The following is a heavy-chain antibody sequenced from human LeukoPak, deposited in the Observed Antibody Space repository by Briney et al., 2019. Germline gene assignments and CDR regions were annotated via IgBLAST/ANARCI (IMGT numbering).Heavy chain of an antibody. CDR1: GFTFSSYE. CDR3: ASASVDTAMVTVDY. Sequence: PWGSLRLSCAASGFTFSSYEMNWVSQAPGKGLEWVSYISTSGRTMYYADSVKGRFTISRDNAKNSLYLQMNSLRAADTAIYYCASASVDTAMVTVDYWGQGTLVTVSS. D-gene: IGHD5-18*01. CDR2: ISTSGRTM. V-gene: IGHV3-48*03. J-gene: IGHJ4*02.